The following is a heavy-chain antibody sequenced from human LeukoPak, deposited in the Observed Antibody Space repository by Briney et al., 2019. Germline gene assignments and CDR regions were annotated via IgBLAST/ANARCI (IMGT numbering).Heavy chain of an antibody. CDR2: IYYSGST. Sequence: SETLSRTCTVSGGSISSYYWSWIRQPPGKGLEWIGYIYYSGSTDYNPSLTSRVTISVDTSKNQFSLKLSSVTAADTAVYYCARGGAHYIVGATTIADDWGQRRLASVSS. V-gene: IGHV4-59*01. CDR3: ARGGAHYIVGATTIADD. J-gene: IGHJ4*02. D-gene: IGHD1-26*01. CDR1: GGSISSYY.